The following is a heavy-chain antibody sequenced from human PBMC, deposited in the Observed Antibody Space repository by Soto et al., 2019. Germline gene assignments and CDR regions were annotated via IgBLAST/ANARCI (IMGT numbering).Heavy chain of an antibody. CDR1: GGSVSIGDYL. J-gene: IGHJ5*02. CDR3: ARAFGGDSVDYAILLDR. D-gene: IGHD4-17*01. Sequence: VQLQESGPGLVTPSQTLSLTCTVFGGSVSIGDYLWSWIRQRPGKGLEWIGYIPDSGKTYYNPSLKSRVTHAPYTSKNHFSLKGTAKTAASTAVDCGARAFGGDSVDYAILLDRWGKGNLVTVST. CDR2: IPDSGKT. V-gene: IGHV4-30-4*01.